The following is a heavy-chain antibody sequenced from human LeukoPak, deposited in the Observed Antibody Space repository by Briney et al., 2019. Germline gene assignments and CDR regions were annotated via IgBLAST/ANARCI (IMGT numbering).Heavy chain of an antibody. CDR1: GYAFTSYY. Sequence: ASVKVSCKASGYAFTSYYMHWVRQAPGQGLEWMGIINPSGGSTSYAQKFQGRVTMTRDTSTSTVYMELSSLRSEDTAVYYCARERQQPYYFDYWGQGTLVTVSS. J-gene: IGHJ4*02. V-gene: IGHV1-46*03. CDR2: INPSGGST. D-gene: IGHD6-13*01. CDR3: ARERQQPYYFDY.